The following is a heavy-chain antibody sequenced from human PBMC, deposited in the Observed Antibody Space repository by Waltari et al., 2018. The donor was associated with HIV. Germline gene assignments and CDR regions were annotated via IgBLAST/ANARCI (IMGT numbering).Heavy chain of an antibody. D-gene: IGHD3-22*01. V-gene: IGHV3-21*01. CDR3: ARFDYDSKVDY. Sequence: EVQLVESGGGMVKPGGSLRLSCAASGFTFRSSSRNWVRQAPGKGLEWVSSISSSSSYIYYADSVKGRFTISRDNAKNSLYLQMDSLRAEDTAVYYCARFDYDSKVDYWGQGTLVTVSS. J-gene: IGHJ4*02. CDR2: ISSSSSYI. CDR1: GFTFRSSS.